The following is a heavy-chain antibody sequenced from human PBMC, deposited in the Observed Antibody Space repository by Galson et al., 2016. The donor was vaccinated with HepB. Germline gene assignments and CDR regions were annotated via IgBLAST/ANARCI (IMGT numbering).Heavy chain of an antibody. CDR2: ISISSNFI. CDR3: AKDSILDD. J-gene: IGHJ4*02. D-gene: IGHD3-3*01. CDR1: GFTFSHYT. V-gene: IGHV3-21*01. Sequence: SLRLSCAASGFTFSHYTMNWVRQPPGKGLGWVSSISISSNFIHYADSVKGRFTISRDNAKNSLFLQMSSLRAEDTAIYYCAKDSILDDWGQGILVTVSS.